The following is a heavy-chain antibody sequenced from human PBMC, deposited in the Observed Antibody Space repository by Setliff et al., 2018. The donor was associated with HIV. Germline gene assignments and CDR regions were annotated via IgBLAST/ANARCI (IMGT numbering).Heavy chain of an antibody. Sequence: SETLSLTCTVSGGSISSYYWNWIRQSAGKGLEWIGRIDTSESTNYNPFLKSRVSMSVDTSNHQFSLKLRSVTAADTAVYYCARSGFGYYYYYMDVWGKGTTVTVSS. CDR1: GGSISSYY. CDR3: ARSGFGYYYYYMDV. J-gene: IGHJ6*03. V-gene: IGHV4-4*07. CDR2: IDTSEST. D-gene: IGHD3-10*01.